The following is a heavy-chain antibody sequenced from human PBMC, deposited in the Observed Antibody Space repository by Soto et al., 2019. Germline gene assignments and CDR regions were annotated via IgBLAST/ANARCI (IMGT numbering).Heavy chain of an antibody. J-gene: IGHJ1*01. CDR1: GGSIRSGGYS. D-gene: IGHD4-17*01. CDR2: IYHSGST. V-gene: IGHV4-30-2*01. CDR3: ASGLVTTLQH. Sequence: PSDTLSLTCAVSGGSIRSGGYSWSWIRQPPGKGLEWIGYIYHSGSTYYNPSLKSRVTISVDRSKNQFSLKLSSVTAADTAVYYCASGLVTTLQHWGQGTLVTVSS.